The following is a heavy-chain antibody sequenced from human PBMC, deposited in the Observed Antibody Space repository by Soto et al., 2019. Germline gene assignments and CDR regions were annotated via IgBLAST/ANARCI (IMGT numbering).Heavy chain of an antibody. Sequence: QVQLVQSGAEVKKPGSSVKVSCKASGGTFNIYTFNWVRQAPGQGLEWIGGIIPLFGTANYAQKFQVRVTTTADEFTSTAYMELSSLRSQDAAMHYCARDTHYYGSGSFYPPLIWGQGPMVPVPS. V-gene: IGHV1-69*01. CDR3: ARDTHYYGSGSFYPPLI. CDR1: GGTFNIYT. D-gene: IGHD3-10*01. CDR2: IIPLFGTA. J-gene: IGHJ3*02.